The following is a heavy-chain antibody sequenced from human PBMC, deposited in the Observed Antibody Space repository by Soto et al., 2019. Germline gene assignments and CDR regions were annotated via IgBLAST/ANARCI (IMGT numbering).Heavy chain of an antibody. V-gene: IGHV4-30-4*01. Sequence: PSETLSLTCTVSGGSISSGDYYWSWIRQPPGKGLEWIGYIYYSGSTYYNPSLKSRVTISVDTSKNQFSLKLSSVTAADTAVYYCARDQGLAVAGPYGMDVWGQGTTVTVSS. CDR2: IYYSGST. D-gene: IGHD6-19*01. J-gene: IGHJ6*02. CDR3: ARDQGLAVAGPYGMDV. CDR1: GGSISSGDYY.